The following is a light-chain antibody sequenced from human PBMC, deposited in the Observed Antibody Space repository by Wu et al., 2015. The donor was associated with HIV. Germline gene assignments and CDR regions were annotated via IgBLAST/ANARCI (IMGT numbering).Light chain of an antibody. CDR1: QTIMTW. CDR3: HQYNSYSST. V-gene: IGKV1-5*03. J-gene: IGKJ1*01. CDR2: KAS. Sequence: DIQMTQSPSTLSASVGDRVTITCRASQTIMTWLAWYQQKAGKAPKLLIYKASNLESGVPSRFSGGGSGTEFTLTISSLQPDDSATYFCHQYNSYSSTFGQGTKVEIK.